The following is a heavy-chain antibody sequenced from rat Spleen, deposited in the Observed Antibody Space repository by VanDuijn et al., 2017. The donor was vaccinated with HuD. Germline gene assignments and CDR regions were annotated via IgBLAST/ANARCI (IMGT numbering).Heavy chain of an antibody. CDR1: GFTFSDYN. Sequence: EVQLVESGGDLVQPGRSLKLSCAASGFTFSDYNMAWVRQAPKKGLEWVATISYDGSITYYRDSVKGRFTISRDNAKSTLYLQMDSLRSEDTATYYCARHRNYGGIPFDFWGQGVMVTVSS. V-gene: IGHV5-7*01. CDR2: ISYDGSIT. CDR3: ARHRNYGGIPFDF. J-gene: IGHJ2*01. D-gene: IGHD1-11*01.